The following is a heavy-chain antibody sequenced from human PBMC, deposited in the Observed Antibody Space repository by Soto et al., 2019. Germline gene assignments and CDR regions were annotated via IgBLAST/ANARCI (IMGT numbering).Heavy chain of an antibody. CDR2: IYTSGTT. D-gene: IGHD4-17*01. CDR1: GDSINGYY. V-gene: IGHV4-4*07. CDR3: ARDTVGISSPGVY. Sequence: LGTLTLTCPVSGDSINGYYWTWIRQPAGKGLEWIGRIYTSGTTSYSPSLKSRVTMSLDTSKNHFSLRLTSVTAADTAVYYCARDTVGISSPGVYWGRGTLVTVSS. J-gene: IGHJ4*02.